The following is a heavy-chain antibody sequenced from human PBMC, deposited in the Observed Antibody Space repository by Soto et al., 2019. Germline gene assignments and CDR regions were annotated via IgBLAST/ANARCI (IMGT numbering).Heavy chain of an antibody. Sequence: GGSLRLSCAASGFTFSSYAMHWVRQAPGKGQEWVAVISYDGSNKYYADSVKGRFTISRDNSKNTLYLQMNSLRAEDTAVYYYARDLQVAVAGASGQGTLVTVSS. CDR1: GFTFSSYA. CDR3: ARDLQVAVAGA. D-gene: IGHD6-19*01. CDR2: ISYDGSNK. V-gene: IGHV3-30-3*01. J-gene: IGHJ5*02.